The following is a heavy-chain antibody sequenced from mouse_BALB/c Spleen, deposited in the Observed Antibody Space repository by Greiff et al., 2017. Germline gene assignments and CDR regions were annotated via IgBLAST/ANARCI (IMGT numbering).Heavy chain of an antibody. CDR2: ISSGSSTI. J-gene: IGHJ4*01. D-gene: IGHD1-2*01. V-gene: IGHV5-17*02. Sequence: VQLKESGGGLVQPGGSRKLSCAASGFTFSSFGMHWVRQAPEKGLEWVAYISSGSSTIYYADTVKGRFTIYRDNPKNTLFLQMTSLRSEDTAMYYCASATASMDYWGQGTSVTVSS. CDR3: ASATASMDY. CDR1: GFTFSSFG.